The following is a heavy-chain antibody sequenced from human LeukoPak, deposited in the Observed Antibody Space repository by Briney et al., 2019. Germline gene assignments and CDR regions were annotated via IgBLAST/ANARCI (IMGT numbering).Heavy chain of an antibody. V-gene: IGHV4-34*01. D-gene: IGHD6-19*01. CDR1: GGSFSGYY. Sequence: PSETLSLTCAVCGGSFSGYYWSWIRQPPGKGLEWIGEINHSGSTNYNPSLKSRVTISVDTSKNQFSLKLSSVTAADTAVYYCASQSIAVSYYYYGMDVWGQGTTVTVSS. J-gene: IGHJ6*02. CDR3: ASQSIAVSYYYYGMDV. CDR2: INHSGST.